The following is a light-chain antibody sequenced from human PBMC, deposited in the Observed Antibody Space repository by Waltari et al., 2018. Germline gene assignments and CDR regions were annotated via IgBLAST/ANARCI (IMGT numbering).Light chain of an antibody. J-gene: IGLJ1*01. CDR3: TSFSSDSTPLV. CDR1: SSDMGFYNY. Sequence: SPLPPPPSVSGSLAQSTTMSCTGPSSDMGFYNYFSWYQQHPGKAPNPLIYDVSNRPSGVSNRFSGSKSGNTASLTISGLQSEDEADYYCTSFSSDSTPLVFGTGTRVTV. V-gene: IGLV2-14*03. CDR2: DVS.